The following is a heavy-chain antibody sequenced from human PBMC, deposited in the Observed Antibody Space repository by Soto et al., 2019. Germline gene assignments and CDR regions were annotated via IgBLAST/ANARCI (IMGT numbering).Heavy chain of an antibody. D-gene: IGHD1-26*01. V-gene: IGHV3-15*01. CDR1: GFTFSNAW. J-gene: IGHJ3*02. CDR2: LKSRSDGGTA. CDR3: ARDGPRGSYGPFDI. Sequence: EVQLVESGGGLLKPGGSLRLSCAASGFTFSNAWMNWVRQAPGQGLEWVGRLKSRSDGGTADYAAPVKGRFTISRDNSKNTLYLQMNSLRAEDTAVYYCARDGPRGSYGPFDIWGQGTMVTVSS.